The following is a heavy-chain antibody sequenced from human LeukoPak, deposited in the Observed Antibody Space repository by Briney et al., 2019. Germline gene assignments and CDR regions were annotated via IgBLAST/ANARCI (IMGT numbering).Heavy chain of an antibody. D-gene: IGHD3-16*01. CDR1: GGSISSSSYY. J-gene: IGHJ4*02. CDR3: ARGHYGGY. CDR2: INHSGST. Sequence: PSETLSLTCTVSGGSISSSSYYWSWIRQPPGKGLEWIGEINHSGSTNYNPSLKSRVTISVDTSKNQFSLKLSSVTAADTAVYYCARGHYGGYWGQGTLVTVSS. V-gene: IGHV4-39*07.